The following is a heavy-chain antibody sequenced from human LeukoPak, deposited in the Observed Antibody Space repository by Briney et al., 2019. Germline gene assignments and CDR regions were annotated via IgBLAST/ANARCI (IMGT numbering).Heavy chain of an antibody. J-gene: IGHJ6*03. CDR3: ARSYSSSSYYYYYYMDV. V-gene: IGHV1-69*05. Sequence: SVKVSCKASGGTFSSYAISWVRQAPGQGLEWMGGIIPIFGTANYAQKFQGRVTITTDESTSTAYMEPSSLRPEDTAVYYCARSYSSSSYYYYYYMDVWGKGTTVTVSS. CDR1: GGTFSSYA. D-gene: IGHD6-6*01. CDR2: IIPIFGTA.